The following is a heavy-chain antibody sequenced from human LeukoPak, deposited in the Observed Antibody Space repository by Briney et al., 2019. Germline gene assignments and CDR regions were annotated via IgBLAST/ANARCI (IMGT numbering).Heavy chain of an antibody. CDR1: GYSFTSYW. D-gene: IGHD6-19*01. CDR3: ARPGQEWLTSSFQH. Sequence: GESPKILCSGSGYSFTSYWIGWVRHKPRKGGEGMGIIYPGDSDTRYYPYCQGQVTISADKSISTAYLQWSSLKASDTAMYYCARPGQEWLTSSFQHWGQGTLVTVSS. CDR2: IYPGDSDT. V-gene: IGHV5-51*01. J-gene: IGHJ1*01.